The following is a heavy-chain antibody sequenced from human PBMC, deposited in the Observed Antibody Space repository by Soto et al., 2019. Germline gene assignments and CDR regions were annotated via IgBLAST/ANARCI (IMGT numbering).Heavy chain of an antibody. CDR3: ARDSSSRTRSGMDV. J-gene: IGHJ6*02. Sequence: GGSLRLSCAASGFTFSSYAMHWVRQAPGKGLEWVAVISYDGSNKYYADSVKGRFTISRDNSKNTLYLQMNSLRAEDTAVYYCARDSSSRTRSGMDVWGQGTTVTVSS. D-gene: IGHD6-13*01. CDR2: ISYDGSNK. CDR1: GFTFSSYA. V-gene: IGHV3-30-3*01.